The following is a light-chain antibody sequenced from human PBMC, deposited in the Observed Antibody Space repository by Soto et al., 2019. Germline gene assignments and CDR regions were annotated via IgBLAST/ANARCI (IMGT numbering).Light chain of an antibody. CDR3: QSYDSSLSVVV. V-gene: IGLV1-40*01. CDR2: ANN. CDR1: SSNIGAGYD. J-gene: IGLJ2*01. Sequence: QPVLTQPPSVSGAPGQRVTISCTGSSSNIGAGYDAHWYQQVPGAAPKLLIYANNNRPSGVPDRFSGSMSGTSASLAITGLQAEDEADYFCQSYDSSLSVVVFGGGTKLTVL.